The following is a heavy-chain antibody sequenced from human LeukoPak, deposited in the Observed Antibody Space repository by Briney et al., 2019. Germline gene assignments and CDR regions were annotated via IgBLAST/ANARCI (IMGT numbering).Heavy chain of an antibody. V-gene: IGHV5-51*01. CDR2: IYPGDSDT. Sequence: PGESLKISCQGSGYSFTSYWIAWVRQLPGKGLEWMGIIYPGDSDTRYSPSFQGQVTFSADKSITTAYLQWSNLKASDTAMYYCARRYYYDSGGYSFDYWGQGTLVTVSS. D-gene: IGHD3-22*01. J-gene: IGHJ4*02. CDR1: GYSFTSYW. CDR3: ARRYYYDSGGYSFDY.